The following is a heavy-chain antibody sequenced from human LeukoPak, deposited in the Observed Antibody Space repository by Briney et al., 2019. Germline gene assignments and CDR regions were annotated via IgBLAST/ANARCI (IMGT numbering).Heavy chain of an antibody. CDR1: VYTFTGYY. J-gene: IGHJ5*02. D-gene: IGHD4-17*01. CDR3: ARENYGDGNWFAP. CDR2: IKPKSGVT. Sequence: ASVTVSFKASVYTFTGYYMHWVRQAPAQGVEWMGWIKPKSGVTNYAQKFQARVTLTRHTSISTAYMELRRLRSDDTAVYYCARENYGDGNWFAPSGEGTPVTVSS. V-gene: IGHV1-2*02.